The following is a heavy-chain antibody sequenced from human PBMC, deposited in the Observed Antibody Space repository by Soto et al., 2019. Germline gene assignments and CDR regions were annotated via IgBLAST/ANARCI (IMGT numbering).Heavy chain of an antibody. CDR3: ARQETGTRST. CDR2: IDPSDSYT. D-gene: IGHD1-1*01. CDR1: GYSFTSYW. Sequence: GESLKISCKGSGYSFTSYWISWVRQMPGKGLEWMGRIDPSDSYTNYSPSFQGHVTISADKSISTAYLQWSSLKASDTAMYYSARQETGTRSTWGQGTLVTVSS. V-gene: IGHV5-10-1*01. J-gene: IGHJ5*02.